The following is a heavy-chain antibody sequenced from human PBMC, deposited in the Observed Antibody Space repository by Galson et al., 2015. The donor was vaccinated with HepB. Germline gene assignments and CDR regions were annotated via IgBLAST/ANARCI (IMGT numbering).Heavy chain of an antibody. Sequence: SLRLSCAASGFTFSSYGMHWVRQAPGKGLEWVAVISYDGSNKYYADSVKGRFTISRDNSKNTLYLQMNSLRAEDTAVYYCAKDKNCSGGSWCAFDIWGQGTMVTVSS. V-gene: IGHV3-30*18. J-gene: IGHJ3*02. CDR3: AKDKNCSGGSWCAFDI. CDR2: ISYDGSNK. CDR1: GFTFSSYG. D-gene: IGHD2-15*01.